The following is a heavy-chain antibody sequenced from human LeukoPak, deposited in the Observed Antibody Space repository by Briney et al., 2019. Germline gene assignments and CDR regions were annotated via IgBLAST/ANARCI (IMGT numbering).Heavy chain of an antibody. J-gene: IGHJ4*02. Sequence: ASVKVSCKASGGTFSSYAISWVRQAPGQGLEWMGRIIPILGIANYAQKFQGRVTITADKSTSTAYMELSSLRSEDTAVYYCARRGHYGSGSPFFDYWGQGTLVTVSS. CDR3: ARRGHYGSGSPFFDY. CDR2: IIPILGIA. CDR1: GGTFSSYA. D-gene: IGHD3-10*01. V-gene: IGHV1-69*04.